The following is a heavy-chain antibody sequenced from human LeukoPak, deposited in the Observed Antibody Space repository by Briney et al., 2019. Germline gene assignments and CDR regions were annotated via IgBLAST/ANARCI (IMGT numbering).Heavy chain of an antibody. Sequence: GGSLRLSCAASGFTFSSYGMHWVRQAPGKGLEWVSGISDSGGSTYYADSVKGRFTISRDNSKNTLYLQMNSLRVEDTAVYYCAKGINSWYWNSWGQGTLVTVSS. V-gene: IGHV3-23*01. CDR1: GFTFSSYG. J-gene: IGHJ4*02. CDR3: AKGINSWYWNS. CDR2: ISDSGGST. D-gene: IGHD6-13*01.